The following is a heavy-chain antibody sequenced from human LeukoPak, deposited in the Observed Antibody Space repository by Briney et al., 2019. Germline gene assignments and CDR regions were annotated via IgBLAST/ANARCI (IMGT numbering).Heavy chain of an antibody. V-gene: IGHV1-69*05. CDR2: IIPIFGTA. CDR1: GGTLSSYA. J-gene: IGHJ4*02. CDR3: ARGGPSYSSSWYSRPFDY. Sequence: SVKVSCKASGGTLSSYAISWVRQAPGQGLEWMGGIIPIFGTANYAQKFQGRVTMTRDTSISTAYMELSRLRSDDTAVYYCARGGPSYSSSWYSRPFDYWGQGTLVTVSS. D-gene: IGHD6-13*01.